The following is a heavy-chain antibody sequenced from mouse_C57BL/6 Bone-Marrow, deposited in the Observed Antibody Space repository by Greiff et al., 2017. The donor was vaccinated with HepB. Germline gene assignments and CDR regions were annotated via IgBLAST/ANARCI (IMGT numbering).Heavy chain of an antibody. CDR2: IYPGDGDT. Sequence: QVQLQQSGAELVKPGASVKISCKASGYAFSSYWMNWVKQRPGKGLEWIGQIYPGDGDTNYNGKFKGKATLTADKSSSTAYMQLRSLTSEDSAVYFCARTTTVVATDFDYWGQGTTLTVSS. CDR3: ARTTTVVATDFDY. J-gene: IGHJ2*01. CDR1: GYAFSSYW. D-gene: IGHD1-1*01. V-gene: IGHV1-80*01.